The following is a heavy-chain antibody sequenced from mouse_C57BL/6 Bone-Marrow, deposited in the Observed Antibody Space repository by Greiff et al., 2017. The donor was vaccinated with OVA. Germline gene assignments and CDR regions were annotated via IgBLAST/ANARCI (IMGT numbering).Heavy chain of an antibody. D-gene: IGHD1-1*01. CDR2: INPSSGYT. Sequence: VMLVESGAELARPGASVKMSCKASGYTFTSYTMHWVKQRPGQGLEWIGYINPSSGYTKYNQKFKDKATLTADKSSSTAYMQLSSLTSEDSAVYYCARDGSKRDYFDYWGQGTTLTVSS. CDR3: ARDGSKRDYFDY. V-gene: IGHV1-4*01. J-gene: IGHJ2*01. CDR1: GYTFTSYT.